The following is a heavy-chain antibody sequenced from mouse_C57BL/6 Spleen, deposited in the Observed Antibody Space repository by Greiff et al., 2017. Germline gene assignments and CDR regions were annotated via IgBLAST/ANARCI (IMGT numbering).Heavy chain of an antibody. Sequence: QVHVKQSGAELARPGASVKLSCKASGYTFTSYGISWVKQRTGQGLEWIGEIYPRSGNTYYNEKFKGKATLTADKSSSTAYMELRSLTSEDSAVYFCARVDGYLHYFDYWGQGTTLTVSS. D-gene: IGHD2-3*01. CDR2: IYPRSGNT. CDR1: GYTFTSYG. CDR3: ARVDGYLHYFDY. J-gene: IGHJ2*01. V-gene: IGHV1-81*01.